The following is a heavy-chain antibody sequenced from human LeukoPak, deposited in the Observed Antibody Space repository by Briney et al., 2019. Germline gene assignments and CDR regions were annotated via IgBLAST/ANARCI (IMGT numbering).Heavy chain of an antibody. CDR1: GFTFSSYS. D-gene: IGHD4-17*01. J-gene: IGHJ4*02. V-gene: IGHV3-48*04. CDR2: ISSSSTI. Sequence: GSLRLSCAASGFTFSSYSMNWVRQAPGKGLEWVSYISSSSTIYYADSVKGRFTISRDNAKNSLYLHMNSLRAEDTAVYYCAREDLDYGDPVDWGQGTLVTVSS. CDR3: AREDLDYGDPVD.